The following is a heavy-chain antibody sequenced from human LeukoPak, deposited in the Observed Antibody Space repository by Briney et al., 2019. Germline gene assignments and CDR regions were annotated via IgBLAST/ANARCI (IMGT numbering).Heavy chain of an antibody. CDR3: ARRHSSLPGNFDY. D-gene: IGHD6-13*01. Sequence: GEALQISCKGSGYSFTSYWIGWVRPAPGKGREWMGIIYPGDCDTRYSPSFQRQVPISADKSISTPYLQWSSLKASDTAMYYCARRHSSLPGNFDYWGQGTLVTVSS. CDR1: GYSFTSYW. V-gene: IGHV5-51*01. CDR2: IYPGDCDT. J-gene: IGHJ4*02.